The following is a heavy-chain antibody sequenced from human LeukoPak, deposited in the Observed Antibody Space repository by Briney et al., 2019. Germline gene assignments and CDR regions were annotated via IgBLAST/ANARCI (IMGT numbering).Heavy chain of an antibody. Sequence: GESLRSSCYGSGYIFSNDCSSWVRQMPGKGLEWRGRINTSNSYSQYNPCFQSDRTFSVEKSNSTVYLQWIPPRAPRTATSYCVRGGWLDDYWGQGTLVTVSS. CDR3: VRGGWLDDY. CDR1: GYIFSNDC. V-gene: IGHV5-10-1*01. J-gene: IGHJ4*02. CDR2: INTSNSYS. D-gene: IGHD3-22*01.